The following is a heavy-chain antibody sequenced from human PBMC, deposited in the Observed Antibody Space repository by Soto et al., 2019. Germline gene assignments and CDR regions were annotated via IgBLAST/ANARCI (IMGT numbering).Heavy chain of an antibody. CDR3: ARDLGDYGDFYFDY. J-gene: IGHJ4*02. CDR2: ISYDGSNK. CDR1: GFTFSSYG. D-gene: IGHD4-17*01. Sequence: PGGSLRLSCAASGFTFSSYGMHWVRQAPGKGLEWVAVISYDGSNKYYADSVKGRFTISRDNSKNTLYLQMNSLRAEDTAVYYCARDLGDYGDFYFDYWGQGTLVTVSS. V-gene: IGHV3-30*03.